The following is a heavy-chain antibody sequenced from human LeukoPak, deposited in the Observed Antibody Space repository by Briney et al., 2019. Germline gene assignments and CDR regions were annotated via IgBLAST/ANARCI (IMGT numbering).Heavy chain of an antibody. Sequence: GGSQTLLCILSVHTLNIYYILCPPHAPGKGVEWVDNIKADGSEGYSVDSTKGRITISRNNTNSLLYLQTSILRGEDTAVYYCVRARIDYWGQGTLVTVSS. CDR3: VRARIDY. V-gene: IGHV3-7*04. CDR2: IKADGSEG. J-gene: IGHJ4*02. CDR1: VHTLNIYY. D-gene: IGHD1-14*01.